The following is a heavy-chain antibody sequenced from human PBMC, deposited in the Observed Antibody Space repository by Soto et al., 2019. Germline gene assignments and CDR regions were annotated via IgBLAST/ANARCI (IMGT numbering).Heavy chain of an antibody. Sequence: QVQLVQSGAEVKKPGASVKVSCKASGYTFTSYAMHWVRQAPGQRLEWMGWINAGNGNTKYSQKFQGRVTITRDTSASTAYMELSSLRSEDTAVYYCARGLYGYGSGGSCYSGYYYYYGMDVWGQGTTVTVSS. V-gene: IGHV1-3*01. CDR1: GYTFTSYA. CDR2: INAGNGNT. J-gene: IGHJ6*02. D-gene: IGHD2-15*01. CDR3: ARGLYGYGSGGSCYSGYYYYYGMDV.